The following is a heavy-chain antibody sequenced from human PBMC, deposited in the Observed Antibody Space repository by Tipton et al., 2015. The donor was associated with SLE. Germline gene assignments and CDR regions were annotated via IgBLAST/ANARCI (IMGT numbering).Heavy chain of an antibody. CDR1: GGSFSGYY. CDR3: ARDAPMGI. D-gene: IGHD3-10*01. V-gene: IGHV4-34*01. Sequence: TLSLTCAVYGGSFSGYYWSWIRQPPGKGLEWIAEINHSGSTNYNPSLKSRVTISVDTSKNQFSLKLSSVTAADTAIYYCARDAPMGIWGQGTLVTVSS. CDR2: INHSGST. J-gene: IGHJ4*02.